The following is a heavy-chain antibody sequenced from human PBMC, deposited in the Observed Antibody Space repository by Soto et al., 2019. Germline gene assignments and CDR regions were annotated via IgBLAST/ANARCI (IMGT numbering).Heavy chain of an antibody. CDR1: GGSFSGYY. D-gene: IGHD2-15*01. CDR3: ATRDCSGGSCYAYYFDY. J-gene: IGHJ4*02. CDR2: INHSGST. Sequence: TSETLSLTCAVYGGSFSGYYWSWIRQPPGKGLEWIGEINHSGSTNYNPSLMSRVTISVDTSKNQFSLKLSSLTAADTAVYYCATRDCSGGSCYAYYFDYWGQGTLVTVS. V-gene: IGHV4-34*01.